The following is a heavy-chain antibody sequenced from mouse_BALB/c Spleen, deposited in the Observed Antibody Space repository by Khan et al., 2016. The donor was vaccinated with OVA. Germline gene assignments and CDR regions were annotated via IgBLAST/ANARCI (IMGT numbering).Heavy chain of an antibody. J-gene: IGHJ3*01. CDR2: ITNGGSYT. Sequence: EVELVESGGDLVKPGGSLKLSCAASGFTFSNYGMSWVRQTPDKRLEWVATITNGGSYTYYPDSVKGRFTISSDNAKNTLYLQMRSLKSEDTAMYYCARRGYDEAWFAYWGQGTLVTVSA. CDR3: ARRGYDEAWFAY. V-gene: IGHV5-6*01. CDR1: GFTFSNYG. D-gene: IGHD2-2*01.